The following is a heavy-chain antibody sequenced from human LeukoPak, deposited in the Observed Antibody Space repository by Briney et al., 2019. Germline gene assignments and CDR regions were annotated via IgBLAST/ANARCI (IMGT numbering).Heavy chain of an antibody. D-gene: IGHD1-26*01. CDR2: IYSGGST. CDR3: ARDSAGGSSYDYSDY. Sequence: PGGSLRLSCAASGFTVSSNYMSWVRQAPGKGLEWVSVIYSGGSTYYADSVKGRFTISRDNSKNTLYLQMNSLRAEDTAVYYCARDSAGGSSYDYSDYWGQGTLVTVSS. J-gene: IGHJ4*02. V-gene: IGHV3-66*01. CDR1: GFTVSSNY.